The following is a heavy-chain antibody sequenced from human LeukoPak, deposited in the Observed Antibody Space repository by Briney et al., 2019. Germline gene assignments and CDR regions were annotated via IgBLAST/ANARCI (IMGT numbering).Heavy chain of an antibody. CDR2: INSDGTST. CDR1: GFTFSSYW. D-gene: IGHD4/OR15-4a*01. Sequence: GGSLRLSCAASGFTFSSYWMHWVRQAPGKGLVWVSRINSDGTSTSYADSVKGRFTISRDNAKNMLYLQMNSLRVDDTAVYYCVRGAPFDYWGQGTLVTVSS. J-gene: IGHJ4*02. CDR3: VRGAPFDY. V-gene: IGHV3-74*01.